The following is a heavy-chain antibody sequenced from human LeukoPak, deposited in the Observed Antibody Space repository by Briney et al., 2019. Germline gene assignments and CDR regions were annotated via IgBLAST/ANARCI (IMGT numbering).Heavy chain of an antibody. CDR2: ISGSGGGT. D-gene: IGHD4-23*01. CDR3: AKGRDYGGNSVSDF. J-gene: IGHJ4*02. CDR1: GFTFSSYA. Sequence: PGGSLRLSCGASGFTFSSYAVSWVRQAPGKGLEWVSDISGSGGGTNYADSVKGRFTISRDNSKNTLYLQMNSLRAGDTAVYFCAKGRDYGGNSVSDFWGQGTLVTVSS. V-gene: IGHV3-23*01.